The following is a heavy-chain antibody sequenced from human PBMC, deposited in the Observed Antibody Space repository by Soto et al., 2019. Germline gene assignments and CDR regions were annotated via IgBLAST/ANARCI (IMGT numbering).Heavy chain of an antibody. Sequence: ASVKVSCKASGYTFTSYAMHWVRQAPGQRLEWMGWINAGNGNTKYSQKFQGRVTITGDTSASTAYMELSSLRSEDTAVYYCARGIVVVTSPNWFDPWGQGTQVTVSS. CDR1: GYTFTSYA. CDR2: INAGNGNT. CDR3: ARGIVVVTSPNWFDP. J-gene: IGHJ5*02. V-gene: IGHV1-3*01. D-gene: IGHD2-21*02.